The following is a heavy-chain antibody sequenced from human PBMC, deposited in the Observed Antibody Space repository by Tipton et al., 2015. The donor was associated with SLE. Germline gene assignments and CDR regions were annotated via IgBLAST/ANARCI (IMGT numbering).Heavy chain of an antibody. CDR1: GGSISSSGYY. CDR3: ARQGTTRSPFYY. D-gene: IGHD1-14*01. CDR2: IYYSGGT. J-gene: IGHJ4*02. V-gene: IGHV4-39*07. Sequence: TLSLTCSVSGGSISSSGYYWGWIRQPPGKGLEWIGTIYYSGGTSYNPSLKSRVTISVDTSKNQFSLKLNSVTAGDTAVYYCARQGTTRSPFYYWGQGTLVTVSS.